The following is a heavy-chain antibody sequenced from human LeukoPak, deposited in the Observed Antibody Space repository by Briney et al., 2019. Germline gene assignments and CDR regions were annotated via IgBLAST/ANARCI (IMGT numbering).Heavy chain of an antibody. Sequence: GGSLRLPCTTSGFTFGDSAMIWSRQAPGKGLEWVGFIRSIPYGGTIEYAASVKGRFTISRDDSKSIAYLQMNSLKTEDTAVYYCTRAGDGYNPARPWGQGTLVTVSS. V-gene: IGHV3-49*03. CDR3: TRAGDGYNPARP. J-gene: IGHJ5*02. CDR2: IRSIPYGGTI. D-gene: IGHD5-24*01. CDR1: GFTFGDSA.